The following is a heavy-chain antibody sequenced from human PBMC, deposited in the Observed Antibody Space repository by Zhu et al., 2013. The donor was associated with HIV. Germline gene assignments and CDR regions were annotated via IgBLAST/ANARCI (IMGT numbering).Heavy chain of an antibody. CDR3: AMGGYCTNGVCSRSSSSHRKYYYYYGMDV. V-gene: IGHV1-69*06. J-gene: IGHJ6*01. Sequence: QVQLVQSGAEVKKPGSSVKVSCKASGGSFSTNAISWVRQAPGQGFEWMGGIIPIFGTANYAQKFQGRVTITADKSTSTAYMELSSLRSEDTAVYYCAMGGYCTNGVCSRSSSSHRKYYYYYGMDVWGQGTTVTVSS. CDR2: IIPIFGTA. D-gene: IGHD2-8*01. CDR1: GGSFSTNA.